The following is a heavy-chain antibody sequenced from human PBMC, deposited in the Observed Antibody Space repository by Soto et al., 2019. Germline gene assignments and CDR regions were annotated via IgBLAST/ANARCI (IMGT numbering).Heavy chain of an antibody. J-gene: IGHJ4*02. Sequence: GGSLRLSCAASGFSFSTYTMSWVRRAPGKGLEWVSAISGSGGSTYYADSVKGRFTISRDNSKNTLYLQMNSLRAEDTAVYYCAKIVPTHYYAFDYWGQGTLVTVSS. CDR3: AKIVPTHYYAFDY. D-gene: IGHD3-22*01. V-gene: IGHV3-23*01. CDR2: ISGSGGST. CDR1: GFSFSTYT.